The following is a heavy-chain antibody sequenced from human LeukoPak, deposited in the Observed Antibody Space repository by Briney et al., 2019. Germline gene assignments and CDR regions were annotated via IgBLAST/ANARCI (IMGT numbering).Heavy chain of an antibody. CDR2: ISSSGSTI. D-gene: IGHD5-18*01. CDR1: GFTFSSYE. V-gene: IGHV3-48*03. CDR3: ARDSGYSYGAGDYYYYYGMDV. Sequence: PGGSLRLSCAASGFTFSSYEMNWVRQAPGKGLEWVSYISSSGSTIYYADSVKGRFTISRDTAKTSLYLQMTSLRAEDTAVYYCARDSGYSYGAGDYYYYYGMDVWGQGTTVTVSS. J-gene: IGHJ6*02.